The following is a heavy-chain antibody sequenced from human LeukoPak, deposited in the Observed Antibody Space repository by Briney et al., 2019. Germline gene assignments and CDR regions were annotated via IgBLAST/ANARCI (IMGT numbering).Heavy chain of an antibody. V-gene: IGHV3-7*01. D-gene: IGHD4-11*01. CDR1: GFTFSSYW. CDR3: TRVEETATTAAIIRKYSYYYYYMDV. CDR2: IKQDGSEK. Sequence: PGRSLRLSCAASGFTFSSYWMSWVRQAPGKGLGWVANIKQDGSEKHYVDSVKGRFTISRDNAKNSLYLQMSSLRAEDTAVYYCTRVEETATTAAIIRKYSYYYYYMDVWGKGNTVTVSS. J-gene: IGHJ6*03.